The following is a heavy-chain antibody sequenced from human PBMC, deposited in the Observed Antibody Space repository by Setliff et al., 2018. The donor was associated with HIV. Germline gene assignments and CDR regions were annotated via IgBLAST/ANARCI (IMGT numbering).Heavy chain of an antibody. CDR2: MSGSGSYT. D-gene: IGHD3-22*01. CDR1: GFTFSSSA. Sequence: PGGSLRLSCAASGFTFSSSAMSWVRQAPGQGLEWVSAMSGSGSYTHYADSVVGRFTISRDNSKNTVYLQMNSLRAGDTAVYYCAKDHGLFEYWGQGALVTVSS. J-gene: IGHJ4*02. CDR3: AKDHGLFEY. V-gene: IGHV3-23*01.